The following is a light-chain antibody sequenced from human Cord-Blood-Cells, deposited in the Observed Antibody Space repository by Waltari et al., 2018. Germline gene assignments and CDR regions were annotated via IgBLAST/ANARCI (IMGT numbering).Light chain of an antibody. J-gene: IGKJ3*01. Sequence: EIVLTQSPATLSLSPGERATLSCRASQSVSSYFAWYQQEPGQAPRLLIYDASNRATGIPARFSGSGSGTDFTLTISSLEPEDFAVYYCQQRSNWPTFGPGTKVDIK. CDR2: DAS. CDR3: QQRSNWPT. CDR1: QSVSSY. V-gene: IGKV3-11*01.